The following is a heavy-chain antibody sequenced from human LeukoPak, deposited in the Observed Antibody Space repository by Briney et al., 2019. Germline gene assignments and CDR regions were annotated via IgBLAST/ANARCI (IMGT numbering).Heavy chain of an antibody. CDR2: FDPEDGET. CDR3: ATDVDTAMGYFDY. CDR1: GYTLTELS. Sequence: GSSVTVSCKVSGYTLTELSMHWVRQAPGKGREWMGGFDPEDGETIYAQKFQGRVTMTEDTSTDTAYMELSSLRSEDTAVYYCATDVDTAMGYFDYWGQGTLVTVSS. J-gene: IGHJ4*02. V-gene: IGHV1-24*01. D-gene: IGHD5-18*01.